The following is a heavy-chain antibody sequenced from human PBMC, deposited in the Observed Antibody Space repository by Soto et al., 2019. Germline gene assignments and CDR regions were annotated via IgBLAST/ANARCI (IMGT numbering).Heavy chain of an antibody. J-gene: IGHJ4*02. Sequence: QVQLQESGPGLVKPSQTLSLTCTVSGGSISSGGYYWSWIRQHPGKGLEWIGYIYYSGSTYYNPSLKSRXTXSXXTSKNQFSLKLSSVTAADTAVYYCARGSVTDGRIYWGQGTLVTVSS. D-gene: IGHD4-17*01. CDR3: ARGSVTDGRIY. CDR2: IYYSGST. V-gene: IGHV4-31*03. CDR1: GGSISSGGYY.